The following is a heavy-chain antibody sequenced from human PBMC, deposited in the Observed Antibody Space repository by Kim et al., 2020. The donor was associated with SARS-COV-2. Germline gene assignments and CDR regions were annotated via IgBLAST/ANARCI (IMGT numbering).Heavy chain of an antibody. J-gene: IGHJ3*02. CDR2: IYLGDSDT. Sequence: GESLKISCKGSGYSFTNYWIGWVRQMPGKGLECMGIIYLGDSDTRYSPSFQGQVTISADKSISTAYLQWTSLKASDTAMYYCARTTVAGATGAFDIWGQGTMVTVSS. D-gene: IGHD1-26*01. V-gene: IGHV5-51*01. CDR1: GYSFTNYW. CDR3: ARTTVAGATGAFDI.